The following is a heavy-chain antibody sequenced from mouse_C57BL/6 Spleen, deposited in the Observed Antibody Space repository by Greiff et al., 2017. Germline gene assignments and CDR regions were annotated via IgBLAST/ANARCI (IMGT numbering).Heavy chain of an antibody. D-gene: IGHD1-1*01. CDR2: IYPGDGDT. V-gene: IGHV1-80*01. Sequence: QVQLKQSGAELVKPGASVKISCKASGYAFSSYWMNWVKQRPGKGLAWIGQIYPGDGDTNYNGKFKGKATLTADKSSSTAYMQRISLTSEDTAVYFCARSNYGSSWFAYWGQGTLVTVSA. CDR1: GYAFSSYW. J-gene: IGHJ3*01. CDR3: ARSNYGSSWFAY.